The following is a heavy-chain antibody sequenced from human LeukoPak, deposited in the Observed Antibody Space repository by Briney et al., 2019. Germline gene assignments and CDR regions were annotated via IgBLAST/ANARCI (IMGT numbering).Heavy chain of an antibody. V-gene: IGHV3-74*01. CDR3: ARDVGPYGGSPGAD. J-gene: IGHJ4*02. CDR2: IKTDGSEA. CDR1: GCTFSSYW. Sequence: GGSLRLSCDASGCTFSSYWRHWVRQVPGKGLVWVSRIKTDGSEASYMDSVKGRFIISRDNAKNTLYLQMNSLRDDDTAVYFCARDVGPYGGSPGADWGQGTLVIVST. D-gene: IGHD2-15*01.